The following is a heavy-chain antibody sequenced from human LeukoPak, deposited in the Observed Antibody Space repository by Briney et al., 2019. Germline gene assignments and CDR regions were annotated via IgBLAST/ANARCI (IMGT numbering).Heavy chain of an antibody. V-gene: IGHV4-39*01. CDR3: ARLSTAMVTGIDH. CDR2: IYYSGST. CDR1: GGSISSSSYY. Sequence: SETLSLTCTVSGGSISSSSYYWGWIRQPPGKGLEWIGSIYYSGSTYYNPSLKSRVTISVDTSKNQFSLKLSSVTAADTAVYYCARLSTAMVTGIDHWGQGTLVTVSS. D-gene: IGHD5-18*01. J-gene: IGHJ4*02.